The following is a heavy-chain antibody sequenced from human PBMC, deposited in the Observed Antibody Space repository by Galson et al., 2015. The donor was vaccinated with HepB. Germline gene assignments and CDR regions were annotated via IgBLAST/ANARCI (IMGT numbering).Heavy chain of an antibody. CDR1: GFTFYVYT. D-gene: IGHD3-16*01. J-gene: IGHJ4*02. Sequence: SLRLSCAASGFTFYVYTMNWVRQAPGKGLEWVSAVRGSGTGTWYADSVKGRFTISRDDSKNTVFLQMNSLRAEDTAIYYWAKDSGFGGEDYWGQGVLVTVSS. CDR2: VRGSGTGT. CDR3: AKDSGFGGEDY. V-gene: IGHV3-23*01.